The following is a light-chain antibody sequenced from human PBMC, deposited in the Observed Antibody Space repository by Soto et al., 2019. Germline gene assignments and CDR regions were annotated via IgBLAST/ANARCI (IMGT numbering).Light chain of an antibody. CDR2: DAS. Sequence: DTQLTQSPSTLSASVGDRVTITCRASQSIGSRLAWYQQKPGKAPKLLIYDASRLESGVPSRFSGSGSGTAFILIISSLQPDDFASYYCQQYNSYSPLSFGGGTKVDI. CDR3: QQYNSYSPLS. CDR1: QSIGSR. J-gene: IGKJ4*01. V-gene: IGKV1-5*01.